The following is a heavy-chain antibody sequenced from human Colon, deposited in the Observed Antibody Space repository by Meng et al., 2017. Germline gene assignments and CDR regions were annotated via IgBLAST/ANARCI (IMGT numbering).Heavy chain of an antibody. V-gene: IGHV3-74*01. CDR2: IDHEGSST. CDR3: ARDLRAASDY. D-gene: IGHD6-13*01. Sequence: GESLKISCAASGFTFSSYYMNWVRQVPGKGLVWVSRIDHEGSSTGYADSVKGRFTISRDNAKNTLYLQMNSLKAEDTALYYCARDLRAASDYWSQGTLVTVSS. CDR1: GFTFSSYY. J-gene: IGHJ4*02.